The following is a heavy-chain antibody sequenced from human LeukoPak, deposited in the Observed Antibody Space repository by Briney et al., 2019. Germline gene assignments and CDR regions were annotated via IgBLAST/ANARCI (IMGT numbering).Heavy chain of an antibody. D-gene: IGHD3-3*01. CDR2: IYPRDGST. Sequence: ASVKVSCKASGYTFTSNYIHWVRQAPGQGLEWMGMIYPRDGSTSYAQKFQGRVTVTRDTSTSTVHMELSGLRSEDTAVYYCAKRKIFGGSFDYWGQGTLVTVSS. CDR1: GYTFTSNY. V-gene: IGHV1-46*01. J-gene: IGHJ4*02. CDR3: AKRKIFGGSFDY.